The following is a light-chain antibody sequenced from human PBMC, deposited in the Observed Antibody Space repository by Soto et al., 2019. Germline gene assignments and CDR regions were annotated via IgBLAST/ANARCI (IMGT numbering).Light chain of an antibody. CDR1: QSVRDN. Sequence: EILLTQSPGALAVSPGEVTTLSCRASQSVRDNLAWYQQKPGQAPRLLIYRASIRATGVPARFSGSGSGTEFTLTISGLQSEDVSIYFCQRYNFWPHSVGQGTKVDIK. CDR3: QRYNFWPHS. J-gene: IGKJ2*01. V-gene: IGKV3-15*01. CDR2: RAS.